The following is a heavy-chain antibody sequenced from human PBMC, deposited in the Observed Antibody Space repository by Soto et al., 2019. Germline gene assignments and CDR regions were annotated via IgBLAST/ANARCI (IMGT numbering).Heavy chain of an antibody. CDR3: ARPNNYYDSSGNYYFDY. V-gene: IGHV4-39*01. D-gene: IGHD3-22*01. Sequence: PSETLSLTCTVSGGSISSSSYYWGWIRQPPGKGLEWNGSIYYSGSTYYNPSLKSRVTISVDTSKNQFSLKLSSVTAADTAVYYCARPNNYYDSSGNYYFDYWGQGTLVTVS. CDR1: GGSISSSSYY. J-gene: IGHJ4*02. CDR2: IYYSGST.